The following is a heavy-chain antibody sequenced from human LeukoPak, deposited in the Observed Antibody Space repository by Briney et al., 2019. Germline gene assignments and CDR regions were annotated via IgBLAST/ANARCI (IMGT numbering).Heavy chain of an antibody. D-gene: IGHD2-8*01. CDR2: ISAYNGNT. J-gene: IGHJ5*02. CDR1: GYTFTSYG. Sequence: ASVKVSCKASGYTFTSYGISWVRQAPGQGLEWMGWISAYNGNTNYAQNLQGRVTMTTDTSTSTAYMELRSLSSDDTAVYYCARDRGYCTNGVCYREWFDPWGQGTLVTVSS. CDR3: ARDRGYCTNGVCYREWFDP. V-gene: IGHV1-18*01.